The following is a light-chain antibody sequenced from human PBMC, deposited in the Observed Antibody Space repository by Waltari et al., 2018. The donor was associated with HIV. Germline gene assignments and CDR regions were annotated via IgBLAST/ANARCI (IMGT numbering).Light chain of an antibody. CDR3: QSFDTGLGVV. V-gene: IGLV1-40*01. Sequence: QSVLMQPPSVSGAPGQRVTISCTGNNSNIGAGYDVHWYQQLPGTAPKILVYTTGRRPAGVPDRFSGSKSGASASLAITGLQAEDETDYYCQSFDTGLGVVFGGGTKVTVL. CDR1: NSNIGAGYD. CDR2: TTG. J-gene: IGLJ2*01.